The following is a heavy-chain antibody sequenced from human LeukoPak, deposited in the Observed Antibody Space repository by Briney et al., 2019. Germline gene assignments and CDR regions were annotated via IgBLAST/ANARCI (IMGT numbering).Heavy chain of an antibody. V-gene: IGHV3-48*01. J-gene: IGHJ4*02. CDR1: GFIFSNYG. CDR2: ISSSSSTI. D-gene: IGHD5-12*01. Sequence: GVLRLSCAASGFIFSNYGMTWVRQAPGKGLEWVSYISSSSSTIYYADSVKGRFTISRDNAKNSLYLQMNSLRAEDTAVYYCASYEYWGQGTLVTVSS. CDR3: ASYEY.